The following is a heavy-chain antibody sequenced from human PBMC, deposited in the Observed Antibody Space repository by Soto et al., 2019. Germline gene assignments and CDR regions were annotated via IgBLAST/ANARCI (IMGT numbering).Heavy chain of an antibody. CDR3: ARDRSNVHDWDAFDI. V-gene: IGHV1-18*01. D-gene: IGHD2-21*01. Sequence: ASVKVSCKASGYTFTSYGISWVRQAPGQGLEWMGWISAYNGNTNYAQKLQGRVTMTTDTSTSTAYMELRSLRSDDTDVYYCARDRSNVHDWDAFDIWGQGTMVTVSS. J-gene: IGHJ3*02. CDR2: ISAYNGNT. CDR1: GYTFTSYG.